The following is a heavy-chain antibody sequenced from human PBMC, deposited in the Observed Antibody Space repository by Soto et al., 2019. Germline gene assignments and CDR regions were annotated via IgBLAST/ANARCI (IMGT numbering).Heavy chain of an antibody. CDR2: ISSSSGNV. D-gene: IGHD3-10*01. Sequence: EGQLVDSGGGLVRPGGSLRLSCAGSGFTFSRYGMNWVRQAPGKGLEWVSSISSSSGNVYYAESVKGRFTISRDNAKNSLYLQMNSLRAEDTALYYCTRDIGGKGAYWGPGTLVTVSS. CDR3: TRDIGGKGAY. V-gene: IGHV3-21*01. J-gene: IGHJ4*02. CDR1: GFTFSRYG.